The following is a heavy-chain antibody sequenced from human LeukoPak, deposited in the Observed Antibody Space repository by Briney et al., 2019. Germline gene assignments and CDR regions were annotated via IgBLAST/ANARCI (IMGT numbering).Heavy chain of an antibody. D-gene: IGHD1-1*01. J-gene: IGHJ4*02. CDR1: GFTFSSYG. CDR2: ISYDGSNK. Sequence: GGSLRLSCAASGFTFSSYGMHWVRQAPGKGLEWVAVISYDGSNKRYADSVKGRFTISRDNSKNTVNLQMNSLRTEDTAVYYCAKETTLRYFDYWGQGTLVAVSS. CDR3: AKETTLRYFDY. V-gene: IGHV3-30*18.